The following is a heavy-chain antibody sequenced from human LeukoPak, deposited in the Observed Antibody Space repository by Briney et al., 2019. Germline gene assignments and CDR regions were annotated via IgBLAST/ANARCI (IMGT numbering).Heavy chain of an antibody. J-gene: IGHJ4*02. CDR3: AKDSTRTGTNYFDY. CDR2: ISGADDRT. Sequence: GGSLRLSCAASGFTFSSYDVSWVRQAPGKGLEWVSGISGADDRTYYADSVKGRFTISRDNSKNTLYLQMNSLRAEDTAVYFCAKDSTRTGTNYFDYWGQGTLVTVSS. V-gene: IGHV3-23*01. CDR1: GFTFSSYD. D-gene: IGHD1-1*01.